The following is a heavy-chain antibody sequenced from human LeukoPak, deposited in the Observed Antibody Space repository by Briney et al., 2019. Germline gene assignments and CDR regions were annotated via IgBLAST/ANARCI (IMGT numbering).Heavy chain of an antibody. CDR2: INHSGST. CDR3: ARGFRQGWFDP. Sequence: PSETLSLTCAVYGGSFSGYYWSWIRQPPGKGLEWIGEINHSGSTNYNPSLKSRVTISVDTSENQFSLKLSSVTAADTAVYYCARGFRQGWFDPWGQGTLVTVSS. CDR1: GGSFSGYY. V-gene: IGHV4-34*01. J-gene: IGHJ5*02.